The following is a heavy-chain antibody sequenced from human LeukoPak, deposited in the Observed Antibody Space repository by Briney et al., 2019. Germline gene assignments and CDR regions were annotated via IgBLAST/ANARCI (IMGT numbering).Heavy chain of an antibody. CDR1: GFTFGNYA. CDR2: IRSKDYGETT. CDR3: TRGRYQFDY. Sequence: GGSLRLSCTASGFTFGNYAMSWFRQAPGKGLEWVGFIRSKDYGETTECAASVKGRFTISRDDSKSIAYLRMNSLKTEDTAVYYCTRGRYQFDYWGQGTRVTVSS. J-gene: IGHJ4*02. D-gene: IGHD2-2*01. V-gene: IGHV3-49*03.